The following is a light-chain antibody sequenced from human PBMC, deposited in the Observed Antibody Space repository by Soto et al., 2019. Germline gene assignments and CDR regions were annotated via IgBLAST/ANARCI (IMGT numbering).Light chain of an antibody. J-gene: IGKJ1*01. CDR1: QSVSSN. CDR2: DAS. Sequence: EIVMTQAPATLSVSPGARATLSCRASQSVSSNLASYHQQPGQAPRLLIYDASTSGTGITASMSGSGSGTAFTLLISSMQYEDFVIYYCQQYNNWPPKTFGQGTKVDIK. V-gene: IGKV3-15*01. CDR3: QQYNNWPPKT.